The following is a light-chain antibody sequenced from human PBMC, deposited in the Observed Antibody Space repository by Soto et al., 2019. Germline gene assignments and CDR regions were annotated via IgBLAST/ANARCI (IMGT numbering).Light chain of an antibody. CDR3: LQYDNWPDT. Sequence: DIQSTQSPRTLSASLADRVTITCRSSQSHRGGLDCYRQRPGKVTMNLIYRASNLESGVPSRFSGSGSGAEFTLTISSLQPDDSATYYCLQYDNWPDTFGGGPRWIS. V-gene: IGKV1-5*03. CDR2: RAS. J-gene: IGKJ4*01. CDR1: QSHRGG.